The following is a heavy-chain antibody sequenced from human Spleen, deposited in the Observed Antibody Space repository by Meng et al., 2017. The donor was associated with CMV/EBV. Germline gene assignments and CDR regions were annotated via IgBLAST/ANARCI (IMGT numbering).Heavy chain of an antibody. Sequence: GGSLRLSCAASGFTFSSYGMHWVRQAPGKGLEWVANINEDGSEKYYGDSVKGRFTIPKDNTKNSLSLQMNSLRAEDTAVYYCAPQGSSSTSTWGQGTLVTVSS. D-gene: IGHD2-2*01. CDR3: APQGSSSTST. V-gene: IGHV3-7*01. CDR2: INEDGSEK. CDR1: GFTFSSYG. J-gene: IGHJ4*02.